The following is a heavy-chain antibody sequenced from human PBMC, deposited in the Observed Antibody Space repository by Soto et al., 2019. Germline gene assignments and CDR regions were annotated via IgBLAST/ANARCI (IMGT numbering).Heavy chain of an antibody. CDR1: GYTFTSYG. V-gene: IGHV1-18*01. CDR2: ISGYNGNK. J-gene: IGHJ4*02. Sequence: QVQLVQSGAEVKKPGASVKVSCKASGYTFTSYGISWVRQAPGQGLEWMGWISGYNGNKKYAQKLQGRVTMTTDTSTSPAYMELRSLTSDDTAVYSCAGDPEISDYWGQGTLVTVSS. CDR3: AGDPEISDY.